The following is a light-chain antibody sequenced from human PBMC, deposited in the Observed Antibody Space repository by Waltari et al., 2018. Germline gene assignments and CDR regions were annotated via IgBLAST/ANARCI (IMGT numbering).Light chain of an antibody. V-gene: IGLV1-36*01. Sequence: QSVLTQPPSVSEAPRQRVTIPCSGSSSNIGNNAVNWYQQLPGKAPKLLIYYDDLLPSGVSDRFSGSKSGTSASLAISGLQSEDEADYYCAAWDDSLNGLYVFGTGTKVTVL. CDR2: YDD. CDR1: SSNIGNNA. CDR3: AAWDDSLNGLYV. J-gene: IGLJ1*01.